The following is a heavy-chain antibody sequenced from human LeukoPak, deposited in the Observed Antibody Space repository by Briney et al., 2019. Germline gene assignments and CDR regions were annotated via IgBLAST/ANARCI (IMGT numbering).Heavy chain of an antibody. D-gene: IGHD1-26*01. CDR1: GFTLDDYA. CDR3: AKDIGWELRYNWFDP. Sequence: GGSLRLSCAASGFTLDDYAMPWVRQAPGKGLEWVSGISWNSGSIGYADSVKGRSTISRDNAKNSLYLQMNSLRAEDTALYYCAKDIGWELRYNWFDPWGQGTLVTVSS. CDR2: ISWNSGSI. V-gene: IGHV3-9*01. J-gene: IGHJ5*02.